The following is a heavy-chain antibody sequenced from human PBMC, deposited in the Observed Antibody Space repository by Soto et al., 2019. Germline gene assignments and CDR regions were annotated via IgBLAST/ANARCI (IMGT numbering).Heavy chain of an antibody. J-gene: IGHJ6*03. CDR3: ARMGYGNNNYYYYMDV. D-gene: IGHD1-1*01. Sequence: ASVKGSLQASCYTLTHYGMNWGGQAPGQGLEWMGWTSAYNGNTNYAQKLQGRVTMTTDTSTSTAYMELRSLRSDDTAVYYCARMGYGNNNYYYYMDVWGKGTTVTVSS. CDR2: TSAYNGNT. CDR1: CYTLTHYG. V-gene: IGHV1-18*01.